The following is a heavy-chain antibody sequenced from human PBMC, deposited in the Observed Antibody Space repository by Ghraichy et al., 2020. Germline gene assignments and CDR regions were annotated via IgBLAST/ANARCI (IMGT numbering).Heavy chain of an antibody. CDR1: GFTFSSYW. V-gene: IGHV3-7*03. CDR3: ARDLYDAVGSLTFGMDV. J-gene: IGHJ6*02. Sequence: GGSLRLSCAASGFTFSSYWMSWVRQAPGKGLEWVANIKQDGSEKYYVDSVKGRFTISRDNAKNSLYLQMNSLRAEDTAVYYCARDLYDAVGSLTFGMDVWGQGTTVTVSS. D-gene: IGHD3-10*01. CDR2: IKQDGSEK.